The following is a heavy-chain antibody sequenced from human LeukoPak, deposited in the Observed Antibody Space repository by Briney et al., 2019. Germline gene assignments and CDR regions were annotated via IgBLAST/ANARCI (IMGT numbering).Heavy chain of an antibody. CDR1: GYTFTSYG. J-gene: IGHJ4*02. V-gene: IGHV1-18*04. Sequence: ASVKVSCKASGYTFTSYGISWVRQAPGQGLEWMGWISAYNGNTNYAQKLQGRVTMTTDTSTSTAYMELRSLGSDDTAVYYCARDEQWLVHFDYWGQGALVTVSS. CDR2: ISAYNGNT. D-gene: IGHD6-19*01. CDR3: ARDEQWLVHFDY.